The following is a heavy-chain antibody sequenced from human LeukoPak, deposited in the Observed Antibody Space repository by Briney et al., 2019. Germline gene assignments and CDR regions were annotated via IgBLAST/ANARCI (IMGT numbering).Heavy chain of an antibody. V-gene: IGHV3-74*01. Sequence: GGSLRLSCAASGFTFSRHWMHWVRQAPGKGLVWISRINSDASDTNYADFVKGRFTISRDNAKNTVYLQINSLRDEDTAVYYCARICSSTDCLIPDWGQGTLVAVSS. J-gene: IGHJ4*02. CDR3: ARICSSTDCLIPD. D-gene: IGHD2-2*01. CDR1: GFTFSRHW. CDR2: INSDASDT.